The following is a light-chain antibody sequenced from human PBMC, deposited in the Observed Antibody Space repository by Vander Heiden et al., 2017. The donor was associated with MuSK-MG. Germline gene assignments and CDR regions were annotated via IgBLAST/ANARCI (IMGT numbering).Light chain of an antibody. V-gene: IGKV1-39*01. CDR3: QQWVSAIT. CDR2: TAS. CDR1: KTINTF. Sequence: DIQLTQYPSSLAASVADRVTISCRASKTINTFLHRYQQRPGKAPKLLIYTASNSETGVPTRFNGSGSETDFTLTSDSLQPEDFATYYCQQWVSAITFGQATPLEIK. J-gene: IGKJ5*01.